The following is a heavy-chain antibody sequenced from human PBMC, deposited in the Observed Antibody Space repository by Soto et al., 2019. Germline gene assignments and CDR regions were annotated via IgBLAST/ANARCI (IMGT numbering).Heavy chain of an antibody. CDR1: GGSMSGYY. V-gene: IGHV4-59*01. CDR2: FYYCAGT. CDR3: ARMPVGTNGNQGWFDP. J-gene: IGHJ5*02. Sequence: QVQLQESGPGLVKPSETLSLTCTVSGGSMSGYYWSWMSQTPGEGLEGIGHFYYCAGTHYNPSLRSRVNISAEMSKNQCSLSLSSVTAADTDVYYCARMPVGTNGNQGWFDPWGQGTLFNVSS. D-gene: IGHD1-20*01.